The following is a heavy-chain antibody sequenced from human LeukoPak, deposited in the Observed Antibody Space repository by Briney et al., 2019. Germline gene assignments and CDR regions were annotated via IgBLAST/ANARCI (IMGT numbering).Heavy chain of an antibody. J-gene: IGHJ5*02. CDR2: IIPILGIA. Sequence: SVKVSCKASGGTFSSYAISWVRQAPGQGLEGMGRIIPILGIANYAQKFQGRVTITADKSTSTAYMELSSLRSEDTAVYYCARDLDSGSYNWFDPWGQGTLVTVSS. V-gene: IGHV1-69*04. D-gene: IGHD1-26*01. CDR1: GGTFSSYA. CDR3: ARDLDSGSYNWFDP.